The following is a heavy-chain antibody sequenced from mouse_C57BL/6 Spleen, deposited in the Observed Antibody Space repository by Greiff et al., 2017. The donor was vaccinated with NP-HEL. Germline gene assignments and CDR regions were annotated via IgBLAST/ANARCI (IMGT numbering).Heavy chain of an antibody. Sequence: EVQLVESEGGLVQPGSSMKLSCTASGFTFSDYYMAWVRQVPEKGLEWVANINYDGSSTYYLDSLKSRFIISRDNAKNILYLQMSSLKSEDTATYYCASFYDYDPFFAYWGQGTLVTVSA. V-gene: IGHV5-16*01. CDR2: INYDGSST. CDR1: GFTFSDYY. CDR3: ASFYDYDPFFAY. D-gene: IGHD2-4*01. J-gene: IGHJ3*01.